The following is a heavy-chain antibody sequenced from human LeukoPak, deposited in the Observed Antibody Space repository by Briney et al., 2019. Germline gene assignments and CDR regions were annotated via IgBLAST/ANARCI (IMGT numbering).Heavy chain of an antibody. CDR1: GYTFTGYY. CDR3: ARPSYDSSDYEYFQH. Sequence: ASVKVSCKASGYTFTGYYMHWVRQAPGQGLEWMGIINPSGGSTNYAQKFQGRVTMARDKSTSTVYMELSRLRSDDTAVYYCARPSYDSSDYEYFQHWGQGTLVTVSS. CDR2: INPSGGST. J-gene: IGHJ1*01. D-gene: IGHD3-22*01. V-gene: IGHV1-46*01.